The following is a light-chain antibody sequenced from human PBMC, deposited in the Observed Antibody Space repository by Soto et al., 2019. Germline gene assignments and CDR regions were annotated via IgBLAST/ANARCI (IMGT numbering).Light chain of an antibody. V-gene: IGLV2-14*01. CDR3: SSYTSSSTQA. Sequence: QSALTQPASMSGSPGQSITISCTGTSSDVGGYNYVSWYQQHPGKAPKLMIYDVSNRPSGVSNRFSGSKSGSTASLTISGLQAEDEADYYCSSYTSSSTQAFGGGTKLTVL. J-gene: IGLJ2*01. CDR1: SSDVGGYNY. CDR2: DVS.